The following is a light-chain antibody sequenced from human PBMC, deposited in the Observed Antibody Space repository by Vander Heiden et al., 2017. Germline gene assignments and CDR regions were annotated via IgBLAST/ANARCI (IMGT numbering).Light chain of an antibody. J-gene: IGLJ3*02. Sequence: QLVLTQSPSASVSLGASVKLTCTLSSGHSSYAIAWHQQQPEKGPRYLMKLNSDGSHSKGDGIPDRFSGSSSGAERYLTISSLQSEDEADYYCQTWGTGPVFGGGTKLTVL. V-gene: IGLV4-69*01. CDR2: LNSDGSH. CDR1: SGHSSYA. CDR3: QTWGTGPV.